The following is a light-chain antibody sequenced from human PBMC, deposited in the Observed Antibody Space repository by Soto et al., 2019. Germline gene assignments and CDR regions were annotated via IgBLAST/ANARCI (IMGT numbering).Light chain of an antibody. J-gene: IGKJ2*01. CDR1: QVIGSRY. V-gene: IGKV3-20*01. CDR3: QQFGSSIPHT. Sequence: EIVMTQSPGTLSLSPGERATISCRASQVIGSRYLAWYHQKSGQAPRLLIYGASSRDTGIPDRFSGSGSGTDFTLTISRLEPEDFGVYYCQQFGSSIPHTFGQGTKLEIK. CDR2: GAS.